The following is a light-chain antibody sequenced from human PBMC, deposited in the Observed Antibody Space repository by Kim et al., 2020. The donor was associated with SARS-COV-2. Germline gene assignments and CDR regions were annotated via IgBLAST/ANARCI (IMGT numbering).Light chain of an antibody. CDR1: QSVSSSY. V-gene: IGKV3-20*01. J-gene: IGKJ1*01. Sequence: LSPGERGTLACRASQSVSSSYLAWYQQKPGQAPRLLIYGASSRATGIPDRFSGSGSGTDFTLTISRLEPEDFAVYYCQQYGSSRTFGQGTKVDIK. CDR3: QQYGSSRT. CDR2: GAS.